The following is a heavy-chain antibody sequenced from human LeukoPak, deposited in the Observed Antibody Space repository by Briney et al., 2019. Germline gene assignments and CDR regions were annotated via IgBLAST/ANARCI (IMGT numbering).Heavy chain of an antibody. CDR3: VRGRYSSGWFKDKNWFDP. CDR2: IYTSGST. V-gene: IGHV4-4*07. J-gene: IGHJ5*02. CDR1: GNSFGDYY. D-gene: IGHD6-19*01. Sequence: SETLSLTCTVSGNSFGDYYWSWIRQPAGKGLEWIGRIYTSGSTTYNPSLKSRVTMSVDTSKSQFSLNLMSVTAADTAVYYCVRGRYSSGWFKDKNWFDPWGQGIPVTVSS.